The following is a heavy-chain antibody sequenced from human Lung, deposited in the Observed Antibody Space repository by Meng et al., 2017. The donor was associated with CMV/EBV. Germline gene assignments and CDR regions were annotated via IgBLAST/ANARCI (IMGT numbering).Heavy chain of an antibody. Sequence: SETLSLXXRVSGWSISGYYWSWVRQPPGKGLEYIGYVHYTGTTNYSPSLKGRVSISVDRARNQFSLKLTSVTAADTAVYFCAGPDEAGNTPHDIFAIWGQGTXVTVAS. D-gene: IGHD1-14*01. J-gene: IGHJ3*02. CDR2: VHYTGTT. V-gene: IGHV4-59*01. CDR1: GWSISGYY. CDR3: AGPDEAGNTPHDIFAI.